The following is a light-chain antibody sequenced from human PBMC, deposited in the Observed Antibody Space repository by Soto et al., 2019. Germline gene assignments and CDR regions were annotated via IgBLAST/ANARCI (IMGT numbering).Light chain of an antibody. CDR3: NSYTTSSTDV. Sequence: QSVLTQPASVSESPGQSITISCTGTSSDVGSSNFVSWYQQHTGKAPKLIIWAVSNRPSGVSNRFSGSKSGNTASLTISGLQAEEEADYYCNSYTTSSTDVLGTGTKVNVL. CDR2: AVS. V-gene: IGLV2-14*03. CDR1: SSDVGSSNF. J-gene: IGLJ1*01.